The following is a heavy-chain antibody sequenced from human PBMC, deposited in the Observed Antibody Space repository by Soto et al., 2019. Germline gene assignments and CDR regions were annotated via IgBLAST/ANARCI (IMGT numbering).Heavy chain of an antibody. CDR1: GVTCSSYA. J-gene: IGHJ5*02. CDR2: ISGSGGST. V-gene: IGHV3-23*01. CDR3: AKWYYDRSGHFDP. D-gene: IGHD3-22*01. Sequence: HPGGSLRLSCAASGVTCSSYAMSWVRQAPGKGLEWVSAISGSGGSTYYADSVKGRFTISRDNSKNTLYLQMNSLRAEDTAVYYCAKWYYDRSGHFDPWGQGTLVTVSS.